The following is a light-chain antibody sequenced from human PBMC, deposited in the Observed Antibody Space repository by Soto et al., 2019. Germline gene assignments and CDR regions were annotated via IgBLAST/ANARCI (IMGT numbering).Light chain of an antibody. J-gene: IGKJ5*01. CDR2: GAS. Sequence: DIQMTQSPSFVSASVGDRVTITCRASQGISRWLAWYQQRPGKAPELLIYGASSLQSGVPSRFSGSGSGTDFTLNISSLQPEDFATFYCQQANSLPLNFGQGTRVQIK. CDR3: QQANSLPLN. V-gene: IGKV1-12*01. CDR1: QGISRW.